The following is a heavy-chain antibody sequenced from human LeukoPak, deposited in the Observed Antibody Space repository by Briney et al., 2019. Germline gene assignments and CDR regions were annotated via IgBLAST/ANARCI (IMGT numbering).Heavy chain of an antibody. V-gene: IGHV1-2*02. D-gene: IGHD1-26*01. CDR2: INPNTSGT. CDR1: GYTFTDYY. CDR3: AQSGSYFAFDI. Sequence: GASVKVSCKASGYTFTDYYMHWVRQAPGQGLECMGWINPNTSGTNYAQKFQGRVSMTRDTSISTAYMELSRLRSDDTAVYYCAQSGSYFAFDIWGQGTMVTVSS. J-gene: IGHJ3*02.